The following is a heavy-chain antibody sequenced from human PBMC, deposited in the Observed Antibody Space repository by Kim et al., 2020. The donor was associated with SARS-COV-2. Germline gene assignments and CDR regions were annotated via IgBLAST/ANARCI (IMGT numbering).Heavy chain of an antibody. CDR2: ITGIGDTT. D-gene: IGHD5-18*01. CDR3: ARVKLWDKNFFDY. V-gene: IGHV3-23*01. CDR1: GFTFINYA. Sequence: GGSLRLSCAASGFTFINYALSWVRQVPGKGLEWVSLITGIGDTTYYADSVKGRFTISSDSSKNTLYLQMNGLRAEDTAVYYCARVKLWDKNFFDYWGQG. J-gene: IGHJ4*02.